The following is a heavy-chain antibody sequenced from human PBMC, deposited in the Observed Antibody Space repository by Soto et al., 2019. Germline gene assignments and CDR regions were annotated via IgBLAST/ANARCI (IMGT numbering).Heavy chain of an antibody. CDR2: INSDGSST. D-gene: IGHD5-18*01. J-gene: IGHJ6*02. CDR3: ARRGYSYYYYGMDV. CDR1: GFTFSSYW. Sequence: EVQLVESGGGLVQPGGSLRLSCAASGFTFSSYWMHWVRQAPGKGLVWVSRINSDGSSTSYADSVKGRFTISRDNVKNTLYLQMNSLRAEDTAVYYCARRGYSYYYYGMDVWGQGTTVTVSS. V-gene: IGHV3-74*01.